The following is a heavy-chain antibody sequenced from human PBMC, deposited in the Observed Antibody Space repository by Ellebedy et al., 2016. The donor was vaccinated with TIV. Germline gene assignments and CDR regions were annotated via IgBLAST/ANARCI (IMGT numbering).Heavy chain of an antibody. J-gene: IGHJ3*02. CDR2: ISYDGSNK. V-gene: IGHV3-30-3*01. D-gene: IGHD1-26*01. CDR1: GFTFSSYA. Sequence: GESLKISXAASGFTFSSYAMHWVRQAPGKGLEWVAVISYDGSNKYYADSVKGRFTISRDNSKNTLNLQMNSLRAEDTAVYYCARDRGSWSAFDIWGQGTMVTVSS. CDR3: ARDRGSWSAFDI.